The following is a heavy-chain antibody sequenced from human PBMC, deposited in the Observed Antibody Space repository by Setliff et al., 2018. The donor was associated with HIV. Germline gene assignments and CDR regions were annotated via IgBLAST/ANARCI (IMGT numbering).Heavy chain of an antibody. CDR1: GDSIGDYY. Sequence: PSETLSLTCTVSGDSIGDYYWNWIRQPAGKGLEWIGRVYASAYSNYNPSLKSRVTMSVDTSQNQFSLKLRSVNAADTAVYYCARDWVTRSNYYGSGSPWYFDFWGRGSLVTVS. D-gene: IGHD3-10*01. J-gene: IGHJ2*01. CDR2: VYASAYS. V-gene: IGHV4-4*07. CDR3: ARDWVTRSNYYGSGSPWYFDF.